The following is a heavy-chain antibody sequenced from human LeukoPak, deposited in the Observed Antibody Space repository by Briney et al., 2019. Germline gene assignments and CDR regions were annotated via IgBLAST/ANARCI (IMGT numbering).Heavy chain of an antibody. D-gene: IGHD3-10*01. V-gene: IGHV5-51*01. CDR2: IYPGDSDT. J-gene: IGHJ4*02. CDR1: GYSFTSYW. CDR3: ARRADGSGSYYID. Sequence: GESLKISCKGSGYSFTSYWNGWGGQMPGKVRGWMAIIYPGDSDTRYSPSFQGQVTISADKSISTAYLQWSSLKASDTAMYYCARRADGSGSYYIDWGQGTLVTVSS.